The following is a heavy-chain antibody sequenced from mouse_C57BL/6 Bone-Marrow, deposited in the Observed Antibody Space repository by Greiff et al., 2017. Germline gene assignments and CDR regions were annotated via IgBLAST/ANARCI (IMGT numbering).Heavy chain of an antibody. D-gene: IGHD1-1*01. V-gene: IGHV1-15*01. CDR1: GYTFTDYE. Sequence: QVQLKESGAELVRPGASVTLSCKASGYTFTDYEMHWVKQTPVHGLEWIGAIDPETGGTAYNQKFKGKAILTADKSSSTAYMELRSLTSEDSAVYYCRTTTVVPPWYFDVWGTGTTVTVSS. CDR3: RTTTVVPPWYFDV. J-gene: IGHJ1*03. CDR2: IDPETGGT.